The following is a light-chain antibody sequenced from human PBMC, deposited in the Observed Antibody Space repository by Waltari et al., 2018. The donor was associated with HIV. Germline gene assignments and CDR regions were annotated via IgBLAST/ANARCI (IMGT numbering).Light chain of an antibody. CDR1: QGFSNY. CDR2: ATS. J-gene: IGKJ4*01. Sequence: DIQMTQSPSSLCASVRDRVAITCRASQGFSNYLAWFQQKPGKAPKRLIYATSTLENGVASRFSGSGSGTEFTLTISSLQPEDFATYYCLQYSDFPFTFGGGTKVEI. CDR3: LQYSDFPFT. V-gene: IGKV1-17*01.